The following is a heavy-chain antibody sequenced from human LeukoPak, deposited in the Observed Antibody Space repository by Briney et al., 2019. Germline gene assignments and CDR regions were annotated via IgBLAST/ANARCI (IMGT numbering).Heavy chain of an antibody. Sequence: SETLSLTCTVSGGSISSYYWSWIRQPPGKGLEWIGSIYHSGSTYYNPSLKSRVTISVDTSKNQFSLKLSSVTAADTAVCYCASLRERSYYARGFDYWGQGTLVTVSS. CDR2: IYHSGST. CDR1: GGSISSYY. CDR3: ASLRERSYYARGFDY. J-gene: IGHJ4*02. D-gene: IGHD4-11*01. V-gene: IGHV4-59*04.